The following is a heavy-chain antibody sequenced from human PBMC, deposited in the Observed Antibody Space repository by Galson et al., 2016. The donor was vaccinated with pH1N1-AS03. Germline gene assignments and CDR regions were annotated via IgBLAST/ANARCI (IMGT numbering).Heavy chain of an antibody. J-gene: IGHJ6*02. CDR1: GAGGSFSGYY. CDR3: ARSIPGVIMQDGMDV. V-gene: IGHV4-59*01. D-gene: IGHD3-16*02. CDR2: MYYSGTT. Sequence: SETLSLTCTVSGAGGSFSGYYWNWIRQPPGKGLEWIGNMYYSGTTNYNPSLKSRVTMSVDTSRNQFSLRLSSVTAADTALYYCARSIPGVIMQDGMDVWGQGTTVTVSS.